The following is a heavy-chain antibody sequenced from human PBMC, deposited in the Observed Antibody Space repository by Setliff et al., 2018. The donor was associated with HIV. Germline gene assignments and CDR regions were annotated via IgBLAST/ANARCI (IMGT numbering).Heavy chain of an antibody. V-gene: IGHV4-39*02. Sequence: PSETLSLTCTVSGVSITTGTYHWGWIRQSPTKGLEWIGEVHHSGRTTNYNPSLKSRVTMSVDTSKNQFSLKLTSVTAADTAMYYCARDQSDYNVLTGFGDFDYWGHGTLVTVS. CDR1: GVSITTGTYH. CDR2: VHHSGRTT. CDR3: ARDQSDYNVLTGFGDFDY. J-gene: IGHJ4*01. D-gene: IGHD3-9*01.